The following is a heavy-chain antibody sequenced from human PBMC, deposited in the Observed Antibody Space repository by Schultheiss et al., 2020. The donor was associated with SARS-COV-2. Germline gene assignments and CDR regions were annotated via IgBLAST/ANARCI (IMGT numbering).Heavy chain of an antibody. J-gene: IGHJ4*02. CDR3: ARDWRGEYYFDS. Sequence: GSLRLSCAVYGGSFSGYYWSWIRQPPGKGLEWIGEINHSGSTKYNPSLKSRVTVSVDKSKNQFSLKLSSVTAADTAVYYCARDWRGEYYFDSWGQGTLVTVSS. D-gene: IGHD3-10*01. CDR1: GGSFSGYY. CDR2: INHSGST. V-gene: IGHV4-34*01.